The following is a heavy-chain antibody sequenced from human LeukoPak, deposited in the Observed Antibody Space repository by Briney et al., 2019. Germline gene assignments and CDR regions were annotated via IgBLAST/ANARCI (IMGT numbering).Heavy chain of an antibody. Sequence: PGGSLRLSCAGSGFTFSSYWMSWVRQAPGKALEWVANIKEDGSQKHYVDSVKGRFTISRDNAKNSLYLQMNSLRAEDTAVYYCARGTIAAAGYYYFDYWGQGTQVTVSS. CDR3: ARGTIAAAGYYYFDY. CDR2: IKEDGSQK. J-gene: IGHJ4*02. CDR1: GFTFSSYW. V-gene: IGHV3-7*04. D-gene: IGHD6-13*01.